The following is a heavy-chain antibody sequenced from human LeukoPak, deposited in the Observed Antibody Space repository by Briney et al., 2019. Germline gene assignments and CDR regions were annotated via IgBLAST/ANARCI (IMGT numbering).Heavy chain of an antibody. J-gene: IGHJ4*02. CDR3: TRLVGDNSGYYGDY. D-gene: IGHD3-22*01. V-gene: IGHV3-73*01. Sequence: PGGSLRLSCAASGFTFSGSAMHWVRQASGKGLEWVGRIRSKANNYATAYAASVKGRFTISRDDSKNTAYLQMNSLKTEDTAVYYCTRLVGDNSGYYGDYWAREPWSPSPQ. CDR2: IRSKANNYAT. CDR1: GFTFSGSA.